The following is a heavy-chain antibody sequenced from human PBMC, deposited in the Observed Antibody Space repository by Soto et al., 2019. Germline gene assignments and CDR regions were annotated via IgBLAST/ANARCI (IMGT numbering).Heavy chain of an antibody. CDR3: ASQEVPYSSGWYNYFDY. CDR2: INAGNGNT. CDR1: GYTFTSYA. Sequence: GASVKVSCKASGYTFTSYAMHWVRQAPGQRLEWMGWINAGNGNTKYSQKFQGRVTITRDTSASTAYMELSSLRSEDTAVYYCASQEVPYSSGWYNYFDYWGQGTLVTVSS. V-gene: IGHV1-3*01. J-gene: IGHJ4*02. D-gene: IGHD6-19*01.